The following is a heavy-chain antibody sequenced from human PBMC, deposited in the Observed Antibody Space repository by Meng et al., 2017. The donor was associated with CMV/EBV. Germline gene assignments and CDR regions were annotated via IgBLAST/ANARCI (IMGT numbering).Heavy chain of an antibody. Sequence: QLQESAPGRVTTAETLSRTSTASGGSIWSSVWSATRRPAGKGLEWIGRIYTSGSTNYNPSLKSRVTMSVDTSKNQFSLKLSSVTAADTAVYYCAREIVVVPAAIDNWFDPWGQGTLVTVSS. CDR1: GGSIWSSV. D-gene: IGHD2-2*02. CDR3: AREIVVVPAAIDNWFDP. CDR2: IYTSGST. J-gene: IGHJ5*02. V-gene: IGHV4-4*07.